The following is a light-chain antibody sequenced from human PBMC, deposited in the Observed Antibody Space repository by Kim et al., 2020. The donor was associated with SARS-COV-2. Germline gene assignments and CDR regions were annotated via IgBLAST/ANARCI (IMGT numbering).Light chain of an antibody. CDR3: QQSYSTPRCT. CDR1: QSISSY. J-gene: IGKJ2*02. Sequence: ASVGDRVTITCRASQSISSYLNWYQQKPGKAPKLLIYAASSLQSGVPSRFSGSGSGTDFTLTISSLQPEDFATYYCQQSYSTPRCTFGQGTKLEIK. V-gene: IGKV1-39*01. CDR2: AAS.